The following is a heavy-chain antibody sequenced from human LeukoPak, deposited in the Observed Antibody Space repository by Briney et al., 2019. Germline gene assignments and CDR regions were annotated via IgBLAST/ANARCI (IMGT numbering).Heavy chain of an antibody. CDR3: ARGVYYYDSSGYPFDY. D-gene: IGHD3-22*01. Sequence: GGSLRLSCAASGFTFDDYAMHWVRQAPGKGLEYVSAISSNGGGTYYANSVKGRFTISRDNSKNTLYLQMGSLRAEDMAVYYCARGVYYYDSSGYPFDYWGQGTLVTVSS. CDR1: GFTFDDYA. CDR2: ISSNGGGT. J-gene: IGHJ4*02. V-gene: IGHV3-64*01.